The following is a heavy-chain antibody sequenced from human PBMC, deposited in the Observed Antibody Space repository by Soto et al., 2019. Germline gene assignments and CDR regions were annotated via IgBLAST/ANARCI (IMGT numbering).Heavy chain of an antibody. D-gene: IGHD5-18*01. J-gene: IGHJ4*02. V-gene: IGHV3-30*18. CDR1: GFTFSSYG. Sequence: QVQLVESGGGVVQPGRSLRLSCAASGFTFSSYGMLWVRQAPGKGLEWVAVISYDGSNKYYADSVKGRFTISRDNSKNTLYLQMNRLSAEDTAVYYCAKALPLMYPVDTAIVTPGVYWGQGTLVTVSS. CDR3: AKALPLMYPVDTAIVTPGVY. CDR2: ISYDGSNK.